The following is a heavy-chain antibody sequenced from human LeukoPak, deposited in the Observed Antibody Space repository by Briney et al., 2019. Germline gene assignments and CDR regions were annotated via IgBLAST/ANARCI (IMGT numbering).Heavy chain of an antibody. CDR3: AREGYDILTGYNNWFDP. CDR2: ISAYNGNT. J-gene: IGHJ5*02. V-gene: IGHV1-18*04. CDR1: GYTFTSYY. Sequence: GASVKVSCKASGYTFTSYYMHWVRQAPGQGLEWMGWISAYNGNTNYAQKLQGRVTMTTDTSTSTAYMELRSLRSDDTAVYYCAREGYDILTGYNNWFDPWGQGTLVTVSS. D-gene: IGHD3-9*01.